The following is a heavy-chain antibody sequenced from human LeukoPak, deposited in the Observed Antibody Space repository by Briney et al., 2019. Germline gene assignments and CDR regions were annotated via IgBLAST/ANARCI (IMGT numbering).Heavy chain of an antibody. D-gene: IGHD3-3*01. J-gene: IGHJ4*02. CDR3: ARSVFFDPLYDFWSGEDY. CDR1: GFTFSSYA. CDR2: ISGSGGST. Sequence: GGSLRLSCAASGFTFSSYAMSWVRQAPGKGLEWVSAISGSGGSTYYADSVKGRFTISRDNSKNSLYLQMNSLRAEDTAVYYCARSVFFDPLYDFWSGEDYWGQGTLVTVSS. V-gene: IGHV3-23*01.